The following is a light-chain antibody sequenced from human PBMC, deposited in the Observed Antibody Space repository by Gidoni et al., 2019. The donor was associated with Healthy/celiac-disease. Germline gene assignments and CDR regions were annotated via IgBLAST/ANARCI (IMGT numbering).Light chain of an antibody. CDR2: GAS. V-gene: IGKV3-20*01. CDR3: QQYGSSFT. CDR1: QSVSSSY. J-gene: IGKJ3*01. Sequence: ELVLTQSPGTLSLSPGERATLSCRASQSVSSSYLAWYQQKPVQAPRLLIYGASSRATGIPDRFSGSGSGTDFTLTISRLEPEDFAVYYCQQYGSSFTFGPGTKVDIK.